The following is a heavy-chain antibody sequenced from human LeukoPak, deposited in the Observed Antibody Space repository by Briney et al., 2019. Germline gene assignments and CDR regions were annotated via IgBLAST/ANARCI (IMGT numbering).Heavy chain of an antibody. CDR1: GFTFSSYW. D-gene: IGHD6-19*01. J-gene: IGHJ3*02. CDR2: INSDGSST. Sequence: PGGSLRLSCAASGFTFSSYWMHWVRQAPEKGLVWVSRINSDGSSTSYADSVKGRFTISRDNAKNTLYLQMNSLRAEDTAVYYCARAQWLDAFDIWGQGTMVTVSS. CDR3: ARAQWLDAFDI. V-gene: IGHV3-74*01.